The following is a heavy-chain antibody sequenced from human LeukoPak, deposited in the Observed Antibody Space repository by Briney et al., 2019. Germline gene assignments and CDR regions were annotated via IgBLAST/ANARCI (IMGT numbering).Heavy chain of an antibody. CDR2: ISWNSGSI. CDR3: ARGNYYGMDV. V-gene: IGHV3-9*01. Sequence: PGGSLRLSCAASGFSFDHYAMHWVRQAPGKGLEWLSGISWNSGSIGSADSVKGRFTISRDNAEKSLYLQMNSLRPEDTAVYYCARGNYYGMDVWGQGTTVTVSS. CDR1: GFSFDHYA. J-gene: IGHJ6*02.